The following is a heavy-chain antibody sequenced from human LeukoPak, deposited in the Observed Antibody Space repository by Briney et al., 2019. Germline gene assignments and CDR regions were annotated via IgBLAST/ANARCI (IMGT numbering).Heavy chain of an antibody. CDR1: GITFSSYA. Sequence: AGGSLRLSCAASGITFSSYAMSWVRQAPGKGLEWVSIMSGSGDRIYYADSVKGRFTISRDNSKNTPYLQMNSLRAEDTAVYYCARGLDTAMVTADYWGQGTLVTVSS. J-gene: IGHJ4*02. CDR2: MSGSGDRI. CDR3: ARGLDTAMVTADY. D-gene: IGHD5-18*01. V-gene: IGHV3-23*01.